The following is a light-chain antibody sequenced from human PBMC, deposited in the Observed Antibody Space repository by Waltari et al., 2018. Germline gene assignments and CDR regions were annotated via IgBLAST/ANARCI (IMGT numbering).Light chain of an antibody. J-gene: IGKJ1*01. Sequence: IVMTQSPATLSVSPGERATLSCRASQSVSSNLAWYQQKPGQAPRLLIYGASTRATGIPARFSGSGSGTEFTLTISSLQSVDFAVYYCQQYNNWPRTFGQGTKVEIK. V-gene: IGKV3-15*01. CDR3: QQYNNWPRT. CDR1: QSVSSN. CDR2: GAS.